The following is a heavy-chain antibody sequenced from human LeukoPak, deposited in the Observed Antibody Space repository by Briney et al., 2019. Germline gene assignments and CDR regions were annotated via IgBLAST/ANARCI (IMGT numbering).Heavy chain of an antibody. CDR2: MNPNSGNT. D-gene: IGHD2/OR15-2a*01. V-gene: IGHV1-8*01. CDR1: GYTFTSYD. CDR3: ARGPFKPVLAFYAY. Sequence: ASVKVSCEASGYTFTSYDINWVRQATGQGLEWMGWMNPNSGNTGYAQKFQGRVTMTRNTSISTAYMELSSLRSEDTAVYYCARGPFKPVLAFYAYWGQGTLVTVSS. J-gene: IGHJ4*02.